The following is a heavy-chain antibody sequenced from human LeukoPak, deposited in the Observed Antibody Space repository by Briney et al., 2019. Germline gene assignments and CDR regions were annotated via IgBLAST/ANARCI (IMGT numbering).Heavy chain of an antibody. D-gene: IGHD2-8*02. V-gene: IGHV3-66*01. J-gene: IGHJ4*02. CDR1: GFTVSSNY. CDR3: AGDLSTKYCIEY. CDR2: IYSGGST. Sequence: GGSLRLSCAASGFTVSSNYMSWVRQAPGKGLEWVSVIYSGGSTYYADSVKGRFTISRDNSKNTLFLQMNSLRAEDTAVYYCAGDLSTKYCIEYWGQGILVTVSS.